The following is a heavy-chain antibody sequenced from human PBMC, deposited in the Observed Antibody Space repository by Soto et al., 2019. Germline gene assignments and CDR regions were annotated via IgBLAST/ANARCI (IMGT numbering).Heavy chain of an antibody. CDR2: IYYSGST. CDR3: ARMKAAAEGGIDY. V-gene: IGHV4-39*01. D-gene: IGHD6-13*01. Sequence: QLQLQESGPGLVKPSETLSLTCTVSGGSISSSSYYWGWIRQPPGKGLEWIGSIYYSGSTYYNPSLKSRVTISVDTSKNQFSLKLSSVNAADTAVYYCARMKAAAEGGIDYWGQGTLVTVSS. J-gene: IGHJ4*02. CDR1: GGSISSSSYY.